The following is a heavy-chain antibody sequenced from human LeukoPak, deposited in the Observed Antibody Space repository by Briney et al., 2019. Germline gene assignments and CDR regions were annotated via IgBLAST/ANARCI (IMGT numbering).Heavy chain of an antibody. CDR1: GGSISIYY. J-gene: IGHJ5*02. CDR3: AGRRVTIFGEVIRSRRHYFDP. CDR2: IYTSGSS. D-gene: IGHD3-3*01. Sequence: SETLSLTCTVSGGSISIYYWSWIRQPAGKGLEWIGRIYTSGSSNYNPSLKSRVTMSLDTSKNQFSLKLSSVTAADTAVYYCAGRRVTIFGEVIRSRRHYFDPWGQGTLVTVSS. V-gene: IGHV4-4*07.